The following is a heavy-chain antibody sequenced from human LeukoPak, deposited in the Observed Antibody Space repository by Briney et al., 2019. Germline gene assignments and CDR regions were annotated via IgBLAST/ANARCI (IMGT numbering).Heavy chain of an antibody. D-gene: IGHD6-13*01. CDR2: ISGSGGIT. CDR3: AKSGREYSSSWYNFDY. V-gene: IGHV3-23*01. J-gene: IGHJ4*02. CDR1: GFTFSNYA. Sequence: GGSLRLSCAASGFTFSNYAMSWVRQAPGKGLEWVSAISGSGGITFYADSVKGRFTIFRDSSKNTVYLQMNSLRAEDTAVYYCAKSGREYSSSWYNFDYWGQGTLVTVSS.